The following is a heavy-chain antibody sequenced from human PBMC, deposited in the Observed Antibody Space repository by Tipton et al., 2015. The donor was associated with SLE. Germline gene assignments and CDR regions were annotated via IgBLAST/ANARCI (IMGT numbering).Heavy chain of an antibody. CDR1: GFNFDNYG. CDR2: ISGSGVDP. D-gene: IGHD2-21*01. Sequence: SLRLSCAASGFNFDNYGMSWVRQAPGKGLEWVSAISGSGVDPYYADSVKGRFTISRDNSKNTLSLQLNTPRADDTAIYYCAKDRYCGGGTCFASYFDLWGQGTPVTVSS. CDR3: AKDRYCGGGTCFASYFDL. J-gene: IGHJ4*02. V-gene: IGHV3-23*01.